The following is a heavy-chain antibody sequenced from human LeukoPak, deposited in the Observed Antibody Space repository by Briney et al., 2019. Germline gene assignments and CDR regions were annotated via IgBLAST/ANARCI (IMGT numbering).Heavy chain of an antibody. D-gene: IGHD1-26*01. Sequence: ASQTLSLTCTVSGGSISSGSYFWTWIRQPAGKGLEWIGRIYTSGSTNYNPSLKSRVTISVDTSKNQFSLKLSSVTAADTAVYYCARDGGSGSFDFVYWGQGTLVTVSS. J-gene: IGHJ4*02. CDR3: ARDGGSGSFDFVY. CDR2: IYTSGST. CDR1: GGSISSGSYF. V-gene: IGHV4-61*02.